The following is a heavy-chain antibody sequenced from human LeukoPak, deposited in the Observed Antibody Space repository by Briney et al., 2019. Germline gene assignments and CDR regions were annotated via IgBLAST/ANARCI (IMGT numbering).Heavy chain of an antibody. CDR2: IYYGGST. V-gene: IGHV4-59*01. D-gene: IGHD5-18*01. Sequence: PSVTLSLTCTVSGGSLSSYYWSWIRQPPGKGLEWIGYIYYGGSTNYNPSLKSRVTISVNTSKNQFSLKLSSVTAADTAVYYCARETRDTAMVGLYYGMDVWGQGTTVTVSS. J-gene: IGHJ6*02. CDR3: ARETRDTAMVGLYYGMDV. CDR1: GGSLSSYY.